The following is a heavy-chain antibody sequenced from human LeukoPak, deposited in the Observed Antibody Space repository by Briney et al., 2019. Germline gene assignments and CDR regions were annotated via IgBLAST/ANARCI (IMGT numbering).Heavy chain of an antibody. CDR1: GYSISSGYY. J-gene: IGHJ3*02. V-gene: IGHV4-38-2*01. CDR2: IYHSGST. CDR3: ARGNWDDAFDI. D-gene: IGHD7-27*01. Sequence: KPSETLSLTCAVSGYSISSGYYWGWIRQPPGKGLEWIGSIYHSGSTYYNPSLKSRVTISVDTSKNQFSLKLSSVTAADTAVYYCARGNWDDAFDIWGQGTMVTVSS.